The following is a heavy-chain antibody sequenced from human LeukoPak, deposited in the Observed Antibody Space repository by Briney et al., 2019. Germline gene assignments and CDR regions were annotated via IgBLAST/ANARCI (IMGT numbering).Heavy chain of an antibody. CDR1: GGSISTRDYY. CDR3: ARVVYYYDVSGYSFDL. Sequence: SETLSLSCTVSGGSISTRDYYWGWLRQPPGKGLEWIASIYYTGSTYYSPCLRSRATMSVDTSKNQFSLELSAVTAAGTAFYYCARVVYYYDVSGYSFDLWGRGTLVAVSS. V-gene: IGHV4-39*01. D-gene: IGHD3-22*01. J-gene: IGHJ2*01. CDR2: IYYTGST.